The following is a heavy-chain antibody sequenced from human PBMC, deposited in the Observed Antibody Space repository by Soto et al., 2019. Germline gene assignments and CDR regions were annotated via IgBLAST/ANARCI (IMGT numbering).Heavy chain of an antibody. D-gene: IGHD3-22*01. CDR1: GFTFSSYA. J-gene: IGHJ6*02. CDR2: ISGSGGST. Sequence: PGGSLRLSCAASGFTFSSYAMSWVRQAPGKGLEWVSAISGSGGSTYYADSVKGRFTISRDNSKNTLYLQMNSLRAEDTAVYYCAKDRASDDSSGYEPTGPIYYYGMDVWGQGTTVTVSS. V-gene: IGHV3-23*01. CDR3: AKDRASDDSSGYEPTGPIYYYGMDV.